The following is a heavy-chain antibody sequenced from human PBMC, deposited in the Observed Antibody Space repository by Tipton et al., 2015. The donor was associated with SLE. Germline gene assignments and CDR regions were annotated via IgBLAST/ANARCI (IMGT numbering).Heavy chain of an antibody. CDR1: GGSISSSSYY. CDR3: ARGPFWSGYYDY. V-gene: IGHV4-39*07. Sequence: LRLSCTVSGGSISSSSYYWGWIRQPPGKGLEWIGSNYYSGSTYYNPSLKSRVTISVDTSKNQFSLKLSSVTAADTAVYYCARGPFWSGYYDYWGQGTLVTVSS. D-gene: IGHD3-3*01. CDR2: NYYSGST. J-gene: IGHJ4*02.